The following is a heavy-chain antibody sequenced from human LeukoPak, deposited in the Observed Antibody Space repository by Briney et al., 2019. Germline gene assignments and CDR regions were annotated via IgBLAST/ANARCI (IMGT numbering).Heavy chain of an antibody. Sequence: SETLSLTCTVSGGSISSYFWSWIRQPPGKGLEWIGCIYYSESTNYNPSLKSRVTISVDTSQNQFSLKLRSVTAADTAVYYCARSMYYSDSSGFTTSQTSFDYWGQGTPVTVSS. J-gene: IGHJ4*02. CDR3: ARSMYYSDSSGFTTSQTSFDY. CDR1: GGSISSYF. V-gene: IGHV4-59*01. D-gene: IGHD3-22*01. CDR2: IYYSEST.